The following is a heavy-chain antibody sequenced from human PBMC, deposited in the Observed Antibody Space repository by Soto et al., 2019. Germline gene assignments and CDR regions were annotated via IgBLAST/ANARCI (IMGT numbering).Heavy chain of an antibody. V-gene: IGHV3-48*03. J-gene: IGHJ6*02. CDR1: GFTFSSYE. CDR3: ARDAIAAQGYGMDV. D-gene: IGHD6-6*01. CDR2: ISSSGSTI. Sequence: GGSLRLSCAASGFTFSSYEMNWVRQAPGKGLEWVSYISSSGSTIYYADSVKGRFTISRDNAKNSLYLQMNSLRAEDTAVYYCARDAIAAQGYGMDVWGQGTTVTVSS.